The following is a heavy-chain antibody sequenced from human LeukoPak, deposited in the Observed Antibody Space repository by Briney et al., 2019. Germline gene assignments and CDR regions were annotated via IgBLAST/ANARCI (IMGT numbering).Heavy chain of an antibody. V-gene: IGHV1-8*01. CDR3: AREFCSSTSCYLSS. CDR2: MNPNSGNT. Sequence: GASVNVSCKAAGYTFTSYDIHWVRQAPGQGLEWMAWMNPNSGNTGYARKFHSRVTMTRNTSITTAYMDLSRLRSEDTAVYYCAREFCSSTSCYLSSWGQGTLVTVSS. CDR1: GYTFTSYD. D-gene: IGHD2-2*01. J-gene: IGHJ4*02.